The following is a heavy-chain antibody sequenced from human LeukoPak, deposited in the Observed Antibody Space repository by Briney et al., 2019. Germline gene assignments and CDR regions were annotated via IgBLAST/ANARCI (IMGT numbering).Heavy chain of an antibody. J-gene: IGHJ6*02. CDR3: ARGYCSSTSCYFLHYYYYGMDV. CDR2: VNPNSGGT. Sequence: ASVKVSCKASGYTFTGYYMHWVRQAPGQGLEWMGWVNPNSGGTNYAQKFQGRDTMTRDTSISTAYMELSRLRSDDTAVYYCARGYCSSTSCYFLHYYYYGMDVWGQGTTVTVSS. V-gene: IGHV1-2*02. D-gene: IGHD2-2*01. CDR1: GYTFTGYY.